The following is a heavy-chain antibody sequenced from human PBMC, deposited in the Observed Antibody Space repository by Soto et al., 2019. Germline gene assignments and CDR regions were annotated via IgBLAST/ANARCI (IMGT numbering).Heavy chain of an antibody. V-gene: IGHV1-3*01. Sequence: QVHLVQSGAEMKKPGASVKVSCKASGYTFTNYAMHWVRQAPGQRLEYMGWVNGGNGETKYSQKFQGTVTFTRDTSASTAYLELSSLRSEDTALYYCATLNPVGYKYDLAFDYWGQGTLVTVSS. CDR1: GYTFTNYA. CDR3: ATLNPVGYKYDLAFDY. J-gene: IGHJ4*02. D-gene: IGHD3-16*01. CDR2: VNGGNGET.